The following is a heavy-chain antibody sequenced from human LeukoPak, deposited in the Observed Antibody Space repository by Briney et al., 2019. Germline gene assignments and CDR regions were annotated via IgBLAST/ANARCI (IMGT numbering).Heavy chain of an antibody. CDR1: GFTFSSYE. J-gene: IGHJ4*02. CDR3: ARDFGY. D-gene: IGHD3-16*01. Sequence: PGGSLRLSCAASGFTFSSYEMNWVRQAPGMGLEWVSAISGSGGSTYYADSVKGRFTISRDNSKNTLYLQLNSLTVDDTAVYYCARDFGYWGQGTLVTVSS. V-gene: IGHV3-23*01. CDR2: ISGSGGST.